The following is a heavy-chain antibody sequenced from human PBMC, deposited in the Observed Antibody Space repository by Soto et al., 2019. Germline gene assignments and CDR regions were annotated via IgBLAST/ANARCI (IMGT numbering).Heavy chain of an antibody. J-gene: IGHJ6*03. V-gene: IGHV4-59*08. CDR2: IYYSGST. Sequence: SETLSLTCTVSGCSISSYYWSWIRQPPGKGLEWIGYIYYSGSTNYNPSLKSRVTISVDTSKNQFSLKLSSVTAADTAVYYCARLEQPAYYYYYYMDVWGKGTTVTVSS. CDR3: ARLEQPAYYYYYYMDV. CDR1: GCSISSYY. D-gene: IGHD6-13*01.